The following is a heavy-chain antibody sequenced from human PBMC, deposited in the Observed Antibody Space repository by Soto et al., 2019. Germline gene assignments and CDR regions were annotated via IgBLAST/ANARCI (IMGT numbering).Heavy chain of an antibody. Sequence: GSLSLSCAASGLLFSTYWLTCVLHGPGKGLEWVAKTKPHGSQKFYVNPVEGGFTISRDSTKNSLCLQMYSVTAAGTVVYYCVRDVIDDAFDIWGQGTRVTFSS. J-gene: IGHJ3*02. CDR3: VRDVIDDAFDI. CDR1: GLLFSTYW. V-gene: IGHV3-7*03. CDR2: TKPHGSQK.